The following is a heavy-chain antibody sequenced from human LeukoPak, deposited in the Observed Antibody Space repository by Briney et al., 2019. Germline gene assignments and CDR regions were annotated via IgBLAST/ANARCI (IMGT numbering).Heavy chain of an antibody. CDR1: GDSYSSPY. J-gene: IGHJ5*02. CDR3: ARDLVAGTDIHRWFDP. Sequence: SETLSLTCTVSGDSYSSPYWSWIRQPPGKGLEWIGSFFYTGGTYYNPSLKSRVTISVDTSKNQFSLKLSSVTAADTAVYYCARDLVAGTDIHRWFDPWGQGTLVTVSS. CDR2: FFYTGGT. D-gene: IGHD6-19*01. V-gene: IGHV4-59*11.